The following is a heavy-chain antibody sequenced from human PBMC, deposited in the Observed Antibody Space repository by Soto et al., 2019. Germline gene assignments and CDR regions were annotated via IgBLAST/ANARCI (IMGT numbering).Heavy chain of an antibody. CDR1: GGYISGGYYS. V-gene: IGHV4-30-2*01. D-gene: IGHD3-10*01. CDR2: IYNSGST. Sequence: SETLSLTCAVSGGYISGGYYSWSWIRQPPGKGLEWIGFIYNSGSTYYNSSLKSRVTISVDRSKNHFFLNLTSVTAADTAVYYCARGRVLLWFGELYSSAIYVMDVWGQGTTVTVSS. CDR3: ARGRVLLWFGELYSSAIYVMDV. J-gene: IGHJ6*02.